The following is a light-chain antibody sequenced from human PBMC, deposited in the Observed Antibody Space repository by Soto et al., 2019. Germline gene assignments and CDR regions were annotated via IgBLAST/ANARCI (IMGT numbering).Light chain of an antibody. CDR3: QQYYSTPWT. CDR1: QSGLYRSDNKNY. J-gene: IGKJ1*01. CDR2: WAS. Sequence: DIVMTQSPDSLAVSLGERATINCKSSQSGLYRSDNKNYLAWYQQKPGQPPKLLIYWASTRESGVPDRCSGSGSGTNFPLTSSSLQAEDVAVYYCQQYYSTPWTFGQGTKVEIK. V-gene: IGKV4-1*01.